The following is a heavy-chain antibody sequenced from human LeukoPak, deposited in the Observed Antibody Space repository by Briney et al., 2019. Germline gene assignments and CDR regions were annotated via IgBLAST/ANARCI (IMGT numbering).Heavy chain of an antibody. Sequence: GGSLRLSCAASGFSLSTYWMHWVRQAPGKGLVWVSRINPDGSSPNYADSVKGRFTISRDNAKNTLYLQMNSLRAEDTAVYYCAKDRYCSSTSCYRSPGYYYGMDVWGQGTTVTVSS. CDR2: INPDGSSP. V-gene: IGHV3-74*01. J-gene: IGHJ6*02. D-gene: IGHD2-2*01. CDR3: AKDRYCSSTSCYRSPGYYYGMDV. CDR1: GFSLSTYW.